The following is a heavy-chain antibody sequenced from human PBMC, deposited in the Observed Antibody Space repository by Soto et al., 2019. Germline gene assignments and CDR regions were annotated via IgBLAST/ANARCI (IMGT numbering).Heavy chain of an antibody. CDR3: GRGAYGDYVDF. CDR1: GFTLSNYW. CDR2: MNPEVTTI. Sequence: PVGSLRLSCAASGFTLSNYWMHWARQAPGKGLVWVSRMNPEVTTISYADSVKGRFLISRDNARDTLHLEMKSLRADDTAVYYCGRGAYGDYVDFWGQGTLVKVSS. J-gene: IGHJ4*02. V-gene: IGHV3-74*01. D-gene: IGHD4-17*01.